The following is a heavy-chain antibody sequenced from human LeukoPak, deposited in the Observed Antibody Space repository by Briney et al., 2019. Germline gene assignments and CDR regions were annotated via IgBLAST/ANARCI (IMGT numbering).Heavy chain of an antibody. D-gene: IGHD2-15*01. CDR1: GGSISSYY. V-gene: IGHV4-59*01. CDR3: ARGGGYYYYMDV. Sequence: SETLSLTCTVSGGSISSYYWSWLRQPPGKGLEWIGYIDYSGSTNYNPSLKSRVTISVDTSKNQFSLKLSSVTAADTAVYYCARGGGYYYYMDVWGKGTTVTVSS. J-gene: IGHJ6*03. CDR2: IDYSGST.